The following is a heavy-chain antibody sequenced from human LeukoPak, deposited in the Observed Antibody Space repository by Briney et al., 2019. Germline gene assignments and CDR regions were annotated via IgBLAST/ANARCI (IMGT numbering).Heavy chain of an antibody. J-gene: IGHJ4*02. CDR3: ASGVLHSGFDY. V-gene: IGHV1-46*01. CDR1: GYTCTSYY. CDR2: INPSDGST. Sequence: PSVKLSCKASGYTCTSYYMHCVKHAPGQRLQWMGIINPSDGSTSYAQKLQGRVTMTRDTSTSTVYMELSSLRSEDTAVYYCASGVLHSGFDYWGQGTLVTVSS. D-gene: IGHD1-26*01.